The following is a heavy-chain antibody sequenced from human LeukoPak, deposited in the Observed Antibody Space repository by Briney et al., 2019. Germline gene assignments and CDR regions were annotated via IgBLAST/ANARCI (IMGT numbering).Heavy chain of an antibody. V-gene: IGHV3-48*03. Sequence: GGSLRLPCSASGFSFRSYEMNWVRQAPGKGLEWISYISGSGDTIYYADSVRGRFTISRDNAKNSLFLQMNSLTADDTAIYYCARERTTIVSGTTIGAYWGQGTLVTVSS. CDR2: ISGSGDTI. D-gene: IGHD2/OR15-2a*01. J-gene: IGHJ4*02. CDR1: GFSFRSYE. CDR3: ARERTTIVSGTTIGAY.